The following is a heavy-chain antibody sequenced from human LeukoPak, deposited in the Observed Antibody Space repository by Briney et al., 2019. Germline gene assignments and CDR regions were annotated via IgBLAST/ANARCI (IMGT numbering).Heavy chain of an antibody. CDR3: ARVVVVVPAATNSWFDP. Sequence: SETLSLTCTVSGGSISSYYWSWIRQPPGKGLEWIGYIYYSGSTNYNPSLKSRVTISVDTSKNQFSLKLSSVTAADTAVYYCARVVVVVPAATNSWFDPWGQGTLVTVSS. J-gene: IGHJ5*02. CDR1: GGSISSYY. D-gene: IGHD2-2*01. CDR2: IYYSGST. V-gene: IGHV4-59*01.